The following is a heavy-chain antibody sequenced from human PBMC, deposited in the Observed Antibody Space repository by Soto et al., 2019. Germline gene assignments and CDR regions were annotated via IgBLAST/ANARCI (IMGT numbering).Heavy chain of an antibody. CDR3: ARQQWLVLNAFDI. D-gene: IGHD6-19*01. CDR1: GGSFSGYY. J-gene: IGHJ3*02. CDR2: INHSGST. V-gene: IGHV4-34*01. Sequence: SETLSLTCAVYGGSFSGYYWSWIRQPPGKGLEWIGEINHSGSTNYNPSLKSRVTISVDTSKNQFSLKLSSVTAADTAVYYCARQQWLVLNAFDIWGQGTMVTVSS.